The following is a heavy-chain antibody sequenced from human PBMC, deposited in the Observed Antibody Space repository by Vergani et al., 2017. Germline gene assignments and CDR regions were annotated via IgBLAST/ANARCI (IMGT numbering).Heavy chain of an antibody. J-gene: IGHJ1*01. V-gene: IGHV1-69*02. CDR3: ARGHTIAGAVYEYFQY. D-gene: IGHD6-13*01. Sequence: QVQLVQSGAEVKKPGSSVKVSCKASGGTFSSYTISWVRQAPGQGLEWMGRIIPILGIANYAQKFQGRVPITADKSTSTAYMELSSLRSEDTAVYYCARGHTIAGAVYEYFQYWGQGTLVTVSS. CDR2: IIPILGIA. CDR1: GGTFSSYT.